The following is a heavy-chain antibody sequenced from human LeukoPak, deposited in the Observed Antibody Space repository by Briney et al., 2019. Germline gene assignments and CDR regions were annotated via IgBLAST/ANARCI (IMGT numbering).Heavy chain of an antibody. V-gene: IGHV3-74*01. CDR2: INSDGSST. Sequence: GGSLRLSCAASGFTFSSYWMHWVPQAPGKGRVWVSRINSDGSSTSYADSVKGRFTISRDNAKNTLYLQMNSLRAEDTAVYYCARVTDDFWSGYYLSGRSLDYWGQGTLVTVSS. D-gene: IGHD3-3*01. J-gene: IGHJ4*02. CDR1: GFTFSSYW. CDR3: ARVTDDFWSGYYLSGRSLDY.